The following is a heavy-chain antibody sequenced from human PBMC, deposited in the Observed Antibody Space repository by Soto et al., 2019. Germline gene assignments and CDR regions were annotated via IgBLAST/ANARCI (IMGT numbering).Heavy chain of an antibody. CDR1: GFSLSTSGLG. J-gene: IGHJ4*02. V-gene: IGHV2-5*01. CDR2: IYWNDDK. CDR3: AHRPSGWYLFDY. Sequence: QITLKESGPTLVRPTQTLTLTCTFSGFSLSTSGLGVGWIRQPPGKALEWLALIYWNDDKRYSPSRKARLTITQDTSKTQVVLTMTNMDPVDTATYYCAHRPSGWYLFDYWGQGTLVTVSS. D-gene: IGHD6-19*01.